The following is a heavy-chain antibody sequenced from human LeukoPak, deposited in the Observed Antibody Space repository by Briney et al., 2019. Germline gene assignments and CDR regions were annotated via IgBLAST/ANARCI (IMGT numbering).Heavy chain of an antibody. CDR1: GGSISSGSYY. Sequence: PSQTLSLTCTVSGGSISSGSYYWSWIRQPAGKGLEWIGRIYTSGSTNYNPSLKSRVTISVDTSKNQFSLKLSSVTAADTAVYCCASGSYGSGSYYYYYYYMDVWGKGTTVTISS. J-gene: IGHJ6*03. CDR2: IYTSGST. D-gene: IGHD3-10*01. V-gene: IGHV4-61*02. CDR3: ASGSYGSGSYYYYYYYMDV.